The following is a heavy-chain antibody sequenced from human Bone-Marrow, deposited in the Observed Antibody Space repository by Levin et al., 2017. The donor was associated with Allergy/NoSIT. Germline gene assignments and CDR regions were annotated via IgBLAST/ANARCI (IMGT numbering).Heavy chain of an antibody. CDR1: GFRFDDFA. J-gene: IGHJ5*02. CDR2: VNWDGLST. CDR3: AKGDTSAIFNH. V-gene: IGHV3-43D*03. Sequence: QSGGSLRLSCAASGFRFDDFAMHWVRQAPGKGLEWVCLVNWDGLSTYYAESVKGRFTISRDNNKNSLYLQMNGLRLEDTAFYYCAKGDTSAIFNHWGQGALVTVSS. D-gene: IGHD2-21*02.